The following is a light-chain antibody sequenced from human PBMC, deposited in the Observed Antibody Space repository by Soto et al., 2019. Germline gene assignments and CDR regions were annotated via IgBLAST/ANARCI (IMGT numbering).Light chain of an antibody. Sequence: DIQLTQSPSFLSASVGDRVTITCRASQGISSYLAWYQQKPGKAPKLLIYAASTLQSGVPSRFSGSGSGTEFTLTISSLQPEDFATYYCQQLNGYPVGTFGGGTQVEIK. CDR2: AAS. J-gene: IGKJ4*01. V-gene: IGKV1-9*01. CDR3: QQLNGYPVGT. CDR1: QGISSY.